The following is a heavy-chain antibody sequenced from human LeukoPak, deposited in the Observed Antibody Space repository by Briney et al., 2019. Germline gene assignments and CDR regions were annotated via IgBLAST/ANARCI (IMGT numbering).Heavy chain of an antibody. CDR1: GFTFSYYS. Sequence: GGSLRLSCAASGFTFSYYSMNWVRLAPGRGLEWVSCISSSSSLIIYSDSVRGRFTISRDNAKNLLYLHMNSLRVEDTAVYYCAKVDRGDYSSSPVTYYNYYMNVWGKGTTVTVSS. CDR3: AKVDRGDYSSSPVTYYNYYMNV. D-gene: IGHD6-13*01. CDR2: ISSSSSLI. V-gene: IGHV3-21*01. J-gene: IGHJ6*03.